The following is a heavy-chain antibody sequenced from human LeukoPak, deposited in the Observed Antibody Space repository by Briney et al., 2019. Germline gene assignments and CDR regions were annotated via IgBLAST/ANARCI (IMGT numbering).Heavy chain of an antibody. D-gene: IGHD3-10*01. Sequence: GASVKVSCKVSGYTLTELSMHWVRQAPGKGLEWMGGFDPEDGETIYAQKFQGRVTMTEDTSTDTAYMELSSLGSEDTAVYYCATLGFGNHAGWFDPWGQGTLVTVSS. V-gene: IGHV1-24*01. J-gene: IGHJ5*02. CDR1: GYTLTELS. CDR3: ATLGFGNHAGWFDP. CDR2: FDPEDGET.